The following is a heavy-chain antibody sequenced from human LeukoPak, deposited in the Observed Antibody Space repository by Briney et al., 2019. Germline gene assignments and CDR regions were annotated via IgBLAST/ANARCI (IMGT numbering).Heavy chain of an antibody. J-gene: IGHJ3*02. D-gene: IGHD3-22*01. CDR2: IYYSGST. V-gene: IGHV4-39*01. CDR1: GGSISSSSYY. Sequence: PSETLSLTCTVSGGSISSSSYYWGWIRQPPGKGLEWIGSIYYSGSTYYNPSLKSRVTISVDTSKNQFSLKLSSVTAADAAVYYCARGTVRITMIVVVYDAFDIWGQGTMVTVSS. CDR3: ARGTVRITMIVVVYDAFDI.